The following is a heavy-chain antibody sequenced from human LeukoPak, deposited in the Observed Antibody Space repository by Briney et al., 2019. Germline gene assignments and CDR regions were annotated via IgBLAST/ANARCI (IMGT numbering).Heavy chain of an antibody. J-gene: IGHJ4*02. Sequence: ASVKVSCKASGYTFTAYYMHWVRLAPGQGLEWMGWITPNSGGTKYAQRFQGRVTMTRDTSISTAYMELSGLRSDDTAVYYCARGYSPTMRTTGNDYWGQGTLVTVSS. CDR1: GYTFTAYY. D-gene: IGHD1-1*01. V-gene: IGHV1-2*02. CDR2: ITPNSGGT. CDR3: ARGYSPTMRTTGNDY.